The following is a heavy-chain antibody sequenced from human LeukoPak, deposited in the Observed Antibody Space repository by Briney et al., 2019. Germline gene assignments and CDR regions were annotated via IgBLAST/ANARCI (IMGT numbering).Heavy chain of an antibody. V-gene: IGHV4-59*08. CDR1: GFTFSSYN. J-gene: IGHJ6*02. CDR3: ARHGYSYTPWFDPWGQGTLVTVSSGMDV. D-gene: IGHD5-18*01. Sequence: GSLRLSCAASGFTFSSYNMNWVRQAPGKGLEWIGRIYPSGSTHYNPSLKSRVTISVDTSKNQFSLSLSSVTAADTAVYYCARHGYSYTPWFDPWGQGTLVTVSSGMDVWGQGTTVTVSS. CDR2: IYPSGST.